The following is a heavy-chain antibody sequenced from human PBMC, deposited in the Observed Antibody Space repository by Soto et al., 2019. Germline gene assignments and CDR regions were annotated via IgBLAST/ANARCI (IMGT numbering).Heavy chain of an antibody. J-gene: IGHJ4*01. D-gene: IGHD3-22*01. V-gene: IGHV4-38-2*02. CDR3: ARDGLRYFESSGYYSGPPRDY. CDR2: IFHTVMT. Sequence: SETLSLTCAVTNYSLTSGFYWGWLRPPPGKGLEWIGIIFHTVMTYYQPSLKSRVTISLDTSKNHCSLTLRSVTAADTAVYYCARDGLRYFESSGYYSGPPRDYWGQGLLVTVS. CDR1: NYSLTSGFY.